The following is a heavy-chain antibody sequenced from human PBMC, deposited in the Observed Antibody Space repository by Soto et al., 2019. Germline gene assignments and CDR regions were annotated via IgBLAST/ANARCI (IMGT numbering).Heavy chain of an antibody. V-gene: IGHV1-18*01. CDR2: ISAYNGNT. Sequence: ASVKVSCKASGYTFTSYGISWVRQAPGQGLEWMGWISAYNGNTNYAQKLQGRVTMTTDTSTSTAYMELRSLRSDDTAVYYCARGRGKSLAANYSHYCIDVSGPATTVTGS. CDR1: GYTFTSYG. J-gene: IGHJ6*02. D-gene: IGHD2-15*01. CDR3: ARGRGKSLAANYSHYCIDV.